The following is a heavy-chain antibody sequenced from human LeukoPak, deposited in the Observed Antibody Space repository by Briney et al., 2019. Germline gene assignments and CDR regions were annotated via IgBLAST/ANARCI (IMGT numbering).Heavy chain of an antibody. V-gene: IGHV3-7*03. CDR3: ARVQKQWLVPHYFDY. Sequence: GGSLRLSCAASGFTFSGYWMSWVRQAPGKGLEWVANIKQDGSEKYYVDSVKGRFTISRDNAKNSPYLQMNSLRAEDTAVYYCARVQKQWLVPHYFDYWGQGTLVTVSS. D-gene: IGHD6-19*01. CDR1: GFTFSGYW. CDR2: IKQDGSEK. J-gene: IGHJ4*02.